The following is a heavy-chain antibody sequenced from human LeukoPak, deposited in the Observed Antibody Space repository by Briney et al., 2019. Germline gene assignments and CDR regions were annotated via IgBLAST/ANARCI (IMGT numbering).Heavy chain of an antibody. CDR3: ARRVVVVKAFDI. CDR1: GTSMTSYF. Sequence: SETLSLTCTVSGTSMTSYFWSWIRQPPGKGLEWIGYIYHSGSSFYNPSLKSRVTISVDTSKNQFSLKLSSVTAADTAVYYCARRVVVVKAFDIWGQGTMVTVSS. CDR2: IYHSGSS. V-gene: IGHV4-59*12. J-gene: IGHJ3*02. D-gene: IGHD2-15*01.